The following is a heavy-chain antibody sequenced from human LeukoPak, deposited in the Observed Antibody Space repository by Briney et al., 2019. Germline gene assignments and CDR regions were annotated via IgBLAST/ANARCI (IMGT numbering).Heavy chain of an antibody. CDR2: ISWNSGSI. Sequence: PGGSLRLSCAASGFTFDDYAMHWVRQAPGKGLEWVSGISWNSGSIGYADSVKGRFTISRDNAKNSLYLQMNSLRAEDTALYYCAKVGAVVGPDAFDIWGPGTMVTVSS. J-gene: IGHJ3*02. CDR3: AKVGAVVGPDAFDI. D-gene: IGHD6-19*01. CDR1: GFTFDDYA. V-gene: IGHV3-9*01.